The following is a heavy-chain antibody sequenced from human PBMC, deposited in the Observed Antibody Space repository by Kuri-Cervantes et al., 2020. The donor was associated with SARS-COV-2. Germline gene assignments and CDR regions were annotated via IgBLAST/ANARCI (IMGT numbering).Heavy chain of an antibody. CDR2: IRYDGSNK. CDR1: GYTFTSYY. D-gene: IGHD1-26*01. Sequence: SCKASGYTFTSYYMHWVRQAPGKGLEWVAFIRYDGSNKYYADSVKGRFTISRDNSKNTLYLQMNSLRAEDTAVYYCAAGLVDPIDYWGQGTLVTVSS. J-gene: IGHJ4*02. CDR3: AAGLVDPIDY. V-gene: IGHV3-30*02.